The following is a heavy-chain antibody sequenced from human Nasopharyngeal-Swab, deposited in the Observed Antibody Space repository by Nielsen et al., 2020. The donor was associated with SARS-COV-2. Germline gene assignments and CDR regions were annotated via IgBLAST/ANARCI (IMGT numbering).Heavy chain of an antibody. CDR2: IYYSGST. D-gene: IGHD3-22*01. J-gene: IGHJ4*02. CDR3: ARAYLRFYYDLSGYLRNQPPGY. CDR1: GGSISSGGYY. Sequence: SETLSLTCTVSGGSISSGGYYWSWIRQHPGKGLEWIGYIYYSGSTYYNPSLKSRVSISVDTSKNQFPLKLRSVTAADTALYYCARAYLRFYYDLSGYLRNQPPGYWGQGTLVTVSS. V-gene: IGHV4-31*03.